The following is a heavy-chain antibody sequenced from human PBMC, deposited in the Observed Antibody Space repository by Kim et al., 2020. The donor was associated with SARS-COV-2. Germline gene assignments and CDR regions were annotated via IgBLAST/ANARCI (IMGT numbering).Heavy chain of an antibody. V-gene: IGHV3-33*01. CDR3: ARDGELSAAGKGTFDY. CDR1: GFTFSSYG. Sequence: GGSLRLSCAASGFTFSSYGMHWVRQAPGKGLEWVAVIWYDGSNKYYADSVKGRFTISRDNSKNTLYLQMNSLRAEDTAVYYCARDGELSAAGKGTFDYWGQGTLVTVSS. J-gene: IGHJ4*02. CDR2: IWYDGSNK. D-gene: IGHD6-13*01.